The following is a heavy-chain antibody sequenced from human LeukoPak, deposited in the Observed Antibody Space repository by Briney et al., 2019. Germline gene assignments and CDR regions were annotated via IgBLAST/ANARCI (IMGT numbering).Heavy chain of an antibody. D-gene: IGHD6-19*01. CDR3: AKDGIAVADEDYYYYYMDV. Sequence: GGSLRLSCAASGFTFSSYGMSWVRQAPGKGLEWVSAISGSGGSTYYADSVKGRFTISRDNSKNTLYLQMNSLRAEDTAVYYCAKDGIAVADEDYYYYYMDVWGKGTTVAISS. J-gene: IGHJ6*03. CDR2: ISGSGGST. CDR1: GFTFSSYG. V-gene: IGHV3-23*01.